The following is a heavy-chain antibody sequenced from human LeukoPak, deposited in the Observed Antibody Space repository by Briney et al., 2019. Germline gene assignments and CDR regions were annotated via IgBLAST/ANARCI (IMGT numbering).Heavy chain of an antibody. CDR2: ISAYNGNT. D-gene: IGHD2-2*01. V-gene: IGHV1-18*01. CDR3: ARGYCSSASCYEFDP. Sequence: ASVKVSRKASGYTFPSYGIRWVRPAPGQGLEWMGWISAYNGNTNYAQKLQGRVTMTTDTSTSSAYMERRSLRSDDTAVYYCARGYCSSASCYEFDPWGEGTLVTVSS. CDR1: GYTFPSYG. J-gene: IGHJ5*02.